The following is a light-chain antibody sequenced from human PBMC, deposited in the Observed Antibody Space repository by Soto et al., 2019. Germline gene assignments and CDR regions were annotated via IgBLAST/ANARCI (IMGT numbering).Light chain of an antibody. CDR2: GGS. V-gene: IGKV1-39*01. Sequence: DIQMTQSPSSLSASVGDRVTITCRASQGINGFLNWFQQRPGKAPKRLIYGGSNLQPGVPSRFSGSGSVAEFTLTITSLQSDDLATYYCQQTFSAPFTFGGGTKVDI. CDR1: QGINGF. J-gene: IGKJ4*01. CDR3: QQTFSAPFT.